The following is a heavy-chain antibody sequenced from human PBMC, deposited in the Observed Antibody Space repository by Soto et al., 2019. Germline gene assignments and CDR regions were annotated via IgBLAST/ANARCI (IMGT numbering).Heavy chain of an antibody. CDR2: INPSGGST. CDR1: GYTFTSYG. CDR3: ARGEDIVVVPAALNWFDP. D-gene: IGHD2-2*01. Sequence: ASVKVSCKASGYTFTSYGISWVRQAPGQGLEWMGIINPSGGSTSYAQKFQGRVTMTRDTSTSTVYMELSSLRSEDTAVYYCARGEDIVVVPAALNWFDPWGQGTLVTVSS. J-gene: IGHJ5*02. V-gene: IGHV1-46*01.